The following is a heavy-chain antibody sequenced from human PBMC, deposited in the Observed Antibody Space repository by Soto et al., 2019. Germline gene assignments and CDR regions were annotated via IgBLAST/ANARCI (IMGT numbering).Heavy chain of an antibody. Sequence: QITLKESGPTLVTPTQTLTLTCTFSGFSLSTGGVGVGWIRQPPGKALEWLALIYWDDDERYSPSLKSRLTTPKDTSKNQVVLTMTNMHPVDSGTYYCARYYYGAGTYGFRFDPWGQGTLVTVAS. CDR2: IYWDDDE. J-gene: IGHJ5*02. D-gene: IGHD3-10*01. CDR1: GFSLSTGGVG. V-gene: IGHV2-5*02. CDR3: ARYYYGAGTYGFRFDP.